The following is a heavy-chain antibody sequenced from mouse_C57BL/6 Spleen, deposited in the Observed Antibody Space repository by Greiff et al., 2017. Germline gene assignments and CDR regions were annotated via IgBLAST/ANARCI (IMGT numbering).Heavy chain of an antibody. CDR3: ARAVITTVVATSYFDY. J-gene: IGHJ2*01. Sequence: VQLQQPGAELVMPGASVKLSCKASGYTFTSYWMNWVKQRPGQGLEWVGEIDPSDSYTNYNQKFKGKSTLTVDKSSSTAYMQLSSLTSEDSAIYYCARAVITTVVATSYFDYWGQGTTLTVSS. CDR1: GYTFTSYW. D-gene: IGHD1-1*01. CDR2: IDPSDSYT. V-gene: IGHV1-69*01.